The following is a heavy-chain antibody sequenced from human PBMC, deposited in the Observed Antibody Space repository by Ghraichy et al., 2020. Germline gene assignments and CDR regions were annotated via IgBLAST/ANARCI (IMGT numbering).Heavy chain of an antibody. CDR3: ARDGVVGATRCDY. Sequence: SETLSLTCIISGGSISGYYWSWVRQPAGKGLEWIGRIDASGGTNYNPSLKSRVTMSVDTSKNQFSLKLWSVTAADTAIYYCARDGVVGATRCDYWGQGTLVTVSS. CDR1: GGSISGYY. V-gene: IGHV4-4*07. J-gene: IGHJ4*02. D-gene: IGHD1-26*01. CDR2: IDASGGT.